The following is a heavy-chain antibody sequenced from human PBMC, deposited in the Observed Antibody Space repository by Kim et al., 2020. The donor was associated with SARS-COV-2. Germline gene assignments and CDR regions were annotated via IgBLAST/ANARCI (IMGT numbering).Heavy chain of an antibody. CDR2: IKSDGTTT. D-gene: IGHD5-18*01. CDR1: GFTFSARW. Sequence: GGSLRLSCAASGFTFSARWMHWVRQAPGKGLMWVSLIKSDGTTTTYADSVRGRFTISRDNAKSTLYLQMDSLRAEDTAVYYCARATNINSRFDYWGQGSLVTVSS. J-gene: IGHJ4*02. CDR3: ARATNINSRFDY. V-gene: IGHV3-74*01.